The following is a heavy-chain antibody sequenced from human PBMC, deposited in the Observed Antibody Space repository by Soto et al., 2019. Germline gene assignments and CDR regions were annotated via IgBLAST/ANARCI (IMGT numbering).Heavy chain of an antibody. Sequence: SETLSLTCTVSGGSISSGDYYWSWLRQPPGKGLEWIGYIYYSGSTHNNPSLKSRVTISVDTSKNQFSLKLSSVTAADTAVYYCARAAYYGSGESLPHGYWGQGTLVTVSS. CDR3: ARAAYYGSGESLPHGY. J-gene: IGHJ4*02. V-gene: IGHV4-30-4*01. CDR1: GGSISSGDYY. CDR2: IYYSGST. D-gene: IGHD3-10*01.